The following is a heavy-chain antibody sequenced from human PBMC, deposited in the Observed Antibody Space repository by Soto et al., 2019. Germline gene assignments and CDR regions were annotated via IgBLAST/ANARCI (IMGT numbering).Heavy chain of an antibody. CDR3: ARWSYLDY. CDR2: ISGSDGKT. CDR1: GFSFGSYA. D-gene: IGHD3-3*01. J-gene: IGHJ4*02. V-gene: IGHV3-23*01. Sequence: GSLRLSCAASGFSFGSYALRWVRQAPGKGLEWVSTISGSDGKTFYADSVKGRFCISRDTSQSTLYLQMNSLRAADTDMYYCARWSYLDYWGQGT.